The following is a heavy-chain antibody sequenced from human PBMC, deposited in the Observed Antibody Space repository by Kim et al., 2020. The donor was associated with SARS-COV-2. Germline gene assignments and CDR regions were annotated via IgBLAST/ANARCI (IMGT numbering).Heavy chain of an antibody. J-gene: IGHJ4*02. CDR1: GFTFSHYW. CDR3: ARALYNDGLYFDF. V-gene: IGHV3-7*04. Sequence: GGSLRLSCAASGFTFSHYWMTWVRQAPGKGLEWVANIKLDGSEKYYLDSVGGRFTIFRDNAKNSLYLQMNNLRAEDTAVYYCARALYNDGLYFDFWGQGTLVTVSS. CDR2: IKLDGSEK. D-gene: IGHD5-18*01.